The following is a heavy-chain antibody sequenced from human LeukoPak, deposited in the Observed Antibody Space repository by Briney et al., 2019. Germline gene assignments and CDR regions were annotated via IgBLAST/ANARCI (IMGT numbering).Heavy chain of an antibody. CDR3: VIMHGYYDGSGYWVQ. CDR1: GFTFDSYG. D-gene: IGHD3-22*01. CDR2: ITPNADRT. Sequence: PGGSLRLSCAASGFTFDSYGMSWVRQAPGKGLEWVSFITPNADRTSYADSVEGRFTISRDNPRNTLYMQMNSLRDEDTALYYCVIMHGYYDGSGYWVQWGQGTLVTVSS. V-gene: IGHV3-23*01. J-gene: IGHJ1*01.